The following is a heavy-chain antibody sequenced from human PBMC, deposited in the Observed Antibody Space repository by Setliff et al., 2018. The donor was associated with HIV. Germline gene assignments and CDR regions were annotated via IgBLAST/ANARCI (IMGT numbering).Heavy chain of an antibody. CDR3: ARRPAGAVAGGYGMDV. V-gene: IGHV4-39*07. J-gene: IGHJ6*02. D-gene: IGHD6-19*01. CDR1: GGSISSGRYY. Sequence: PSETLSLTCTVSGGSISSGRYYWSWIRHPPGKGLEWIWSIYHSGSTYYNPSLKSRVTISVDTSKNKFSLKLSSVTAADTAVYYCARRPAGAVAGGYGMDVWGQGTTVTVSS. CDR2: IYHSGST.